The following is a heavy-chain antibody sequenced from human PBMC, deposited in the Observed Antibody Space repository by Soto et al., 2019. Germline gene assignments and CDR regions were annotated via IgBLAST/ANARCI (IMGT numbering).Heavy chain of an antibody. J-gene: IGHJ5*02. D-gene: IGHD6-13*01. CDR1: GGSFSGYY. CDR3: ARDDSSSWRINWFDP. V-gene: IGHV4-34*01. Sequence: QVQLQQWGAGLLKPSETLSLTCAVYGGSFSGYYWSWIRQPPGKGLEWIGEINHSGSTNYTPSLKSRVTISVDTSKNQFSLKLSSVTAADTAVYYCARDDSSSWRINWFDPWGQGTLVTVSS. CDR2: INHSGST.